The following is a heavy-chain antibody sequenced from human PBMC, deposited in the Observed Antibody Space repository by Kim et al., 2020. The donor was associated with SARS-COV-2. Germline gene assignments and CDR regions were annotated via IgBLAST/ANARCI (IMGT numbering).Heavy chain of an antibody. Sequence: SETLSLTCTVSGGSISSYYWSWIRQPPGKGLEWIGYIYYSGSTNYNPSLKSRVTISVDTSKNQFSLKLSSVTAADTAVYYCARGARGYWGAFDIWGQGTMVTVSS. V-gene: IGHV4-59*01. CDR1: GGSISSYY. CDR3: ARGARGYWGAFDI. CDR2: IYYSGST. J-gene: IGHJ3*02. D-gene: IGHD3-22*01.